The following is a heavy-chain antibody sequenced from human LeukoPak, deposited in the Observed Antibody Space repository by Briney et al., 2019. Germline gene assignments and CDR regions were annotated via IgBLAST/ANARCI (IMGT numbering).Heavy chain of an antibody. J-gene: IGHJ6*03. V-gene: IGHV4-34*01. Sequence: SETLSLTCAVYGGSFSGYYWSWIRQPPGKGLEWIGEINHSGSTNYNPSLKSRVTISVDTSKNQFSLKLSSVTAADTAVYYCARGTMGYYRGYYYYYYMDVWGKGTAVTVSS. CDR2: INHSGST. CDR1: GGSFSGYY. CDR3: ARGTMGYYRGYYYYYYMDV. D-gene: IGHD3-3*01.